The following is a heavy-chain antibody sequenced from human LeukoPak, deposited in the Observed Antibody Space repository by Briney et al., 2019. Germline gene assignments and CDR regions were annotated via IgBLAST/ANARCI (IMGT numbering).Heavy chain of an antibody. Sequence: SETLSLTCAVSGVSFSGYYWSWVRQPPGKGLEWIGEINHSASTNYNPSLKSRVTISVDTTKNQFSLKLSSVTAADTAVYYCARHYSVAGLYYFDYWGQGTLVTVSS. D-gene: IGHD6-19*01. CDR2: INHSAST. CDR1: GVSFSGYY. J-gene: IGHJ4*02. V-gene: IGHV4-34*01. CDR3: ARHYSVAGLYYFDY.